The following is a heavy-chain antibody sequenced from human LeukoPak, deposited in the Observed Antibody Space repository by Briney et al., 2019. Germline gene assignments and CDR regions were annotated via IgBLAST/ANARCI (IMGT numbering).Heavy chain of an antibody. V-gene: IGHV4-38-2*01. CDR1: GYSIRADYY. Sequence: PSETLSLTCAVSGYSIRADYYWGWIRPPPGKGLEWIGCMYHTGSVYYSPSLRSRVTISSDTSKNNFSLSLTSVTAADSAVYYCAKISGYFNSNLDVWGDGTTVAVSS. J-gene: IGHJ6*04. CDR3: AKISGYFNSNLDV. D-gene: IGHD1-14*01. CDR2: MYHTGSV.